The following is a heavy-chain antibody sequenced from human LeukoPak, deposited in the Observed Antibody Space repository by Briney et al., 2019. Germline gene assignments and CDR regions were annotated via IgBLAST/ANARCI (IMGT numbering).Heavy chain of an antibody. J-gene: IGHJ4*02. V-gene: IGHV3-30*01. CDR1: GFTFSSYA. CDR2: ISYDGSNK. CDR3: ARGKRSSGFDY. D-gene: IGHD6-6*01. Sequence: GGSLRLSCAASGFTFSSYAMLWVRQAPGKGREWVAVISYDGSNKYYADSVKGRFTISGDNSKNTLYLQMNSLRAEDTAVYYCARGKRSSGFDYWGQGTLVTVSS.